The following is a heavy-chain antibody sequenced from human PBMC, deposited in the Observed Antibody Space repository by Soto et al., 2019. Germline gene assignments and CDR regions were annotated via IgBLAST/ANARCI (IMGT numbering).Heavy chain of an antibody. CDR1: GFTFTSSP. J-gene: IGHJ6*02. Sequence: ASMKVSCKASGFTFTSSPMQWVRQARGQRLEWIGWIVVGSGNTNYAQKFQERVTITRDMSTSTAYMELSSLRSEDTAVYYCAAGGVVVIMIVLNYCYYGMDVWG. CDR2: IVVGSGNT. D-gene: IGHD3-22*01. V-gene: IGHV1-58*02. CDR3: AAGGVVVIMIVLNYCYYGMDV.